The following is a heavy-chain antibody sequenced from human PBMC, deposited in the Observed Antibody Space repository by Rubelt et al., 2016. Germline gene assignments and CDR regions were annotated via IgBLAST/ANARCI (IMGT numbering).Heavy chain of an antibody. Sequence: QVQLQESGPGLVKPSETLSLTCAVPGGSISRYYWSWIRQSPGKGLEWIGYIFYSGSTNYNPSLKSRLTMSVDTSENQIFLRLSSVTAADTAFYYCAKLDTTGPDEYWGQGTLVTVSS. CDR3: AKLDTTGPDEY. D-gene: IGHD3-22*01. CDR2: IFYSGST. J-gene: IGHJ4*02. CDR1: GGSISRYY. V-gene: IGHV4-59*08.